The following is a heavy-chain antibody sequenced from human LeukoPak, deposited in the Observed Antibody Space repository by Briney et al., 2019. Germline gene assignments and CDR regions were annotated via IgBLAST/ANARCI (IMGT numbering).Heavy chain of an antibody. J-gene: IGHJ6*02. CDR3: ARSKGIAAAGSYYCYYGMDV. V-gene: IGHV4-4*07. CDR1: GGSISSYY. D-gene: IGHD6-13*01. Sequence: SETLSLTCTVSGGSISSYYWSWIRQPAGKGLEWIGRIYTSGSTNYNPSLKSRVTMSVDTSKNQFSLKLSSVTAADTAVYYCARSKGIAAAGSYYCYYGMDVWGQGTTVTVSS. CDR2: IYTSGST.